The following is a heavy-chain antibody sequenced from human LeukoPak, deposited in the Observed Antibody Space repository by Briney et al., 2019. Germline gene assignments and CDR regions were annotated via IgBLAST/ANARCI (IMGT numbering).Heavy chain of an antibody. CDR2: ISPNSGGT. CDR3: ARDHLGATHYFGF. J-gene: IGHJ4*02. Sequence: ASVKVSCKASGYTFTDYYIHWVRQAPGQGREWMGWISPNSGGTNYAQKFQGRVTMTRDTSISTTYMELSRLTSDDTAVYYCARDHLGATHYFGFWGQGTLVTVSS. D-gene: IGHD1-26*01. CDR1: GYTFTDYY. V-gene: IGHV1-2*02.